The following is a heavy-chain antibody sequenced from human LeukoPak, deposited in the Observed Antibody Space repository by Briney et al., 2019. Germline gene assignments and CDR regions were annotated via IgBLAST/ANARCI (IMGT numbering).Heavy chain of an antibody. CDR1: GFTFSIYS. CDR2: ISSSSSYI. J-gene: IGHJ4*02. V-gene: IGHV3-21*01. CDR3: ARELEYSSSAFDY. Sequence: PGGSLRLFCAASGFTFSIYSMNWVRQAPGKGLEWVSSISSSSSYIYYADSVKGRFTISRDNAKNSLYLQMNSLRAEDTAVYYCARELEYSSSAFDYWGQGTLVTVSS. D-gene: IGHD6-6*01.